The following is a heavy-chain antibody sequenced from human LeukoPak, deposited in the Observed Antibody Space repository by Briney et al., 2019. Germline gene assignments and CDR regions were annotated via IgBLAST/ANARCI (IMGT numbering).Heavy chain of an antibody. CDR2: IWYDGSNK. CDR1: GFTFSSYG. J-gene: IGHJ4*02. D-gene: IGHD4/OR15-4a*01. CDR3: ARDLTGPPAG. Sequence: GGSLRLSCAASGFTFSSYGMHWVRQAPGKGLEWVAVIWYDGSNKYYADPVKGRFTISRDNSKNTLFLQMNSLRAEDTAMYYCARDLTGPPAGWGQGTLVTVSS. V-gene: IGHV3-33*01.